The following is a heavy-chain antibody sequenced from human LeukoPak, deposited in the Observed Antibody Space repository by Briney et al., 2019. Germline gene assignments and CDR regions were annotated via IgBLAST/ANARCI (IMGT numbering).Heavy chain of an antibody. CDR3: GKDGDYYDSSGYLRGMDV. CDR2: ISWNSGSI. D-gene: IGHD3-22*01. V-gene: IGHV3-9*01. Sequence: GGSLRLSCAASGFTFDDYAVHWVRQAPGKGLEWVSGISWNSGSIGYADSVKGRFTISRDNAKNFLYLQMNSLRAEDTALYYCGKDGDYYDSSGYLRGMDVWGQGTTVTVSS. CDR1: GFTFDDYA. J-gene: IGHJ6*02.